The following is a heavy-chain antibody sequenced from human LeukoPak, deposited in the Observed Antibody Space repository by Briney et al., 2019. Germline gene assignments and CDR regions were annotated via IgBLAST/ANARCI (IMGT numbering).Heavy chain of an antibody. V-gene: IGHV3-30*18. Sequence: GGSLRLSCAASGFTFSSYGMHWVRQAPGKGLEWVAVISYDGSNKYYADSVKGRFTISRDNSKNTLYLQMNSLRAEDTAVYYCAKNPPYYYGPEIDGYWGQGTLVTVSS. CDR2: ISYDGSNK. J-gene: IGHJ4*02. CDR3: AKNPPYYYGPEIDGY. CDR1: GFTFSSYG. D-gene: IGHD3-10*01.